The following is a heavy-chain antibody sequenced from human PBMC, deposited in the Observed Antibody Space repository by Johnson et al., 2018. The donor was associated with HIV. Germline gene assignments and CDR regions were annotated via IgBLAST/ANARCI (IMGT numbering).Heavy chain of an antibody. CDR3: ARDVIKVIAARDDAFDI. J-gene: IGHJ3*02. CDR2: ISGSGGST. D-gene: IGHD6-6*01. Sequence: MLLVESGGGLVQPGWSLRLSCAASGFTFSSYAMSWVRQAPGKGLEWVSAISGSGGSTYYADSVKGRFTISRDNSKNTLYLQMNSLRAEDTAVYYCARDVIKVIAARDDAFDIWGQGTMGTVSS. CDR1: GFTFSSYA. V-gene: IGHV3-23*04.